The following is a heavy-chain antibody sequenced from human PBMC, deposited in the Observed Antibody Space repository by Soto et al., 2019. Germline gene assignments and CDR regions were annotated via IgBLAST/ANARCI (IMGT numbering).Heavy chain of an antibody. CDR1: GCSFTSYW. CDR3: ARPGDSSGYYYALDYYYGMDV. CDR2: IDPSDSYT. D-gene: IGHD3-22*01. V-gene: IGHV5-10-1*01. J-gene: IGHJ6*02. Sequence: PGESLKISCKGSGCSFTSYWISWVRQMPGKGLEWMGRIDPSDSYTNYSPSFQGHVTISADKSISTAYLQWSSLKASDTAMYYCARPGDSSGYYYALDYYYGMDVWGQGTTVTVSS.